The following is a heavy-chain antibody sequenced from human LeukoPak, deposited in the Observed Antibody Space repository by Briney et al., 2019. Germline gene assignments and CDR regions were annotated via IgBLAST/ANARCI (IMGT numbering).Heavy chain of an antibody. CDR3: ATRGLVFNWFDP. J-gene: IGHJ5*02. D-gene: IGHD5/OR15-5a*01. CDR1: GYTLTELS. CDR2: FDPEDGET. Sequence: ASVKVSCKVFGYTLTELSMHWVRQAPGKGLEWMGGFDPEDGETIYAQKFQGRVTMTEDTSTDTAYMELSSLRSEDTAVYYCATRGLVFNWFDPWGQGTLVTVSS. V-gene: IGHV1-24*01.